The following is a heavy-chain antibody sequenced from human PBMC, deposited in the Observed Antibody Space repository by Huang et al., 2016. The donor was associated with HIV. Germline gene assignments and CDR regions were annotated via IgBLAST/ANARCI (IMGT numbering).Heavy chain of an antibody. CDR3: VRDPRIQSWLNYFDY. J-gene: IGHJ4*02. D-gene: IGHD3-22*01. CDR1: GFTFSSYW. V-gene: IGHV3-74*01. Sequence: EVQLVESGGGLVQPGGSLRLSCAASGFTFSSYWMHWVRQAPGKGLVWVSLINSDGSSSGYADSWKGRFTISRDNAKNTLYLQMNSLRAEDTAVYYCVRDPRIQSWLNYFDYWGQGTLVSVFS. CDR2: INSDGSSS.